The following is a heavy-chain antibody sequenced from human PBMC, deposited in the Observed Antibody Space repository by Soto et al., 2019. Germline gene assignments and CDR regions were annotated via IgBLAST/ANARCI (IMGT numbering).Heavy chain of an antibody. V-gene: IGHV4-4*02. CDR1: GGSISSGNW. D-gene: IGHD5-12*01. CDR3: ARVTRVATIKYYYYYYMYV. Sequence: SETLSLTCAVSGGSISSGNWWRWVRQPPGKGLEWIGEIYHSGSTNYNPSLKSRVTISVDKSKNQFSLKLSSVTAADTAVYYCARVTRVATIKYYYYYYMYVWGKGTTVTVSS. CDR2: IYHSGST. J-gene: IGHJ6*03.